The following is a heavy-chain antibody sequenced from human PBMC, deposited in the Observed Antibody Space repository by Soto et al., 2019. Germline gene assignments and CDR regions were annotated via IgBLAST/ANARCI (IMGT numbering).Heavy chain of an antibody. CDR1: GYSFTSYW. CDR2: IDPSDSYT. V-gene: IGHV5-10-1*01. J-gene: IGHJ6*02. D-gene: IGHD5-12*01. CDR3: ARIDIVATNYYYGMDV. Sequence: GESLKISCKGSGYSFTSYWISWVRQMPGKGLEWMGRIDPSDSYTNYSPSFQGHVTISADKSISTAYLQWSSLEASDTAMYYCARIDIVATNYYYGMDVWGQGTTVTVS.